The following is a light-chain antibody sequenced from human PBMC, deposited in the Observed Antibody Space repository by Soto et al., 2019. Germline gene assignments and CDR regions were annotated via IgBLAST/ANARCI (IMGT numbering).Light chain of an antibody. CDR1: QSVGNK. J-gene: IGKJ5*01. V-gene: IGKV3-20*01. Sequence: EIVLTQSPGTLSLSPGERATLSCRASQSVGNKVAWYQLRPGQAPRLLIYGASTRATGIPDRFSGSGSGTDFSLTIRGLKPEDFAVYYCQQYRMSPNTFGQGTRLET. CDR3: QQYRMSPNT. CDR2: GAS.